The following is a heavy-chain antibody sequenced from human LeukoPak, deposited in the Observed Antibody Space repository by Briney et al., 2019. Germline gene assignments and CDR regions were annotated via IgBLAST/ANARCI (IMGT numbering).Heavy chain of an antibody. J-gene: IGHJ4*02. D-gene: IGHD2-2*01. Sequence: PGGSLRLSCAASGFTFSSYSMNWVRQAPGKGLEWVSSISSSSSYIYYADSVKGRFTISRDNAKNSLYLQMNSLRAEDTAVYYCARGKWDIVVVPAATLFDYWGQGTLVTVSS. CDR3: ARGKWDIVVVPAATLFDY. CDR2: ISSSSSYI. V-gene: IGHV3-21*01. CDR1: GFTFSSYS.